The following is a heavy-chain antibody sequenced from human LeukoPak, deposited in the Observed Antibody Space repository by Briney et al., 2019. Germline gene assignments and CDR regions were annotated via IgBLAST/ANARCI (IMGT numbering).Heavy chain of an antibody. CDR2: MNPNSGNT. V-gene: IGHV1-8*01. CDR1: GYTFTSYD. Sequence: ASVKVSCKASGYTFTSYDINWVRQATGQGLEWMGWMNPNSGNTGYAQKFQGRVTMARDTSISTAYMELSSLRSDDTAIYYCVCGGAFDIWGQGTMVTVSS. CDR3: VCGGAFDI. J-gene: IGHJ3*02.